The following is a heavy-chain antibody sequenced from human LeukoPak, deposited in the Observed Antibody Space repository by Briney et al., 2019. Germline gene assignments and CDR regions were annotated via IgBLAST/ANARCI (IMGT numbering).Heavy chain of an antibody. CDR1: GGSFSGYY. CDR3: ARVGSGHFDL. D-gene: IGHD2-15*01. J-gene: IGHJ4*02. CDR2: IYYSGNT. Sequence: SETLSLTCAVYGGSFSGYYWSWIRQPPGKGLEWIGYIYYSGNTNLNPSLKSRITMSIDTSKNQFSLNLSSVTAADTAVYYCARVGSGHFDLWGQGTLVTVSS. V-gene: IGHV4-34*11.